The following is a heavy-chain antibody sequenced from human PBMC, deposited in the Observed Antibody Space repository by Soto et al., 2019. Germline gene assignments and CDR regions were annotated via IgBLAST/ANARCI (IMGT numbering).Heavy chain of an antibody. CDR3: ARDLSYGDYPRMADY. V-gene: IGHV3-11*01. CDR2: ISSSGSTI. D-gene: IGHD4-17*01. J-gene: IGHJ4*02. CDR1: GFTFSDYY. Sequence: GGSLRLSCAASGFTFSDYYMSWIRQAPGKGLEWVSYISSSGSTIYYADSVKGRFTISRDNAKNSLYLQMNSLRAEDTAVYYCARDLSYGDYPRMADYWGQGTLVTVSS.